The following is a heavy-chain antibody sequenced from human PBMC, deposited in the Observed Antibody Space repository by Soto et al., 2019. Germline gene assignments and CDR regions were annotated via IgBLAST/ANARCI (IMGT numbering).Heavy chain of an antibody. CDR1: GFTFSSYG. J-gene: IGHJ6*03. Sequence: GGSLRLSCAASGFTFSSYGMHWVRQAPGKGLEWVAVISYDGSNKYYADSVKGRFTISRDNSKNTLYLQMNSLRAEDTAVYYCAKDLSQYYYYYYYMDVWGKGTTVTVSS. V-gene: IGHV3-30*18. CDR2: ISYDGSNK. CDR3: AKDLSQYYYYYYYMDV.